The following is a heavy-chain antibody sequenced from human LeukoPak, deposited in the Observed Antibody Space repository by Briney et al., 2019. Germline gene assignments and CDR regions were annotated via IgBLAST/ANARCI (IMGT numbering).Heavy chain of an antibody. Sequence: SETLSLTCAVSGGSISSSNWWSWVRQPPGKGLEWIGEIYHSGSTNYNPSLKSRVTISVDKSKNQFSLKLSSVTAADTAVYYCARARQWLETGYYYGMDVWGQGTTVTVSS. V-gene: IGHV4-4*02. D-gene: IGHD6-19*01. CDR1: GGSISSSNW. CDR2: IYHSGST. CDR3: ARARQWLETGYYYGMDV. J-gene: IGHJ6*02.